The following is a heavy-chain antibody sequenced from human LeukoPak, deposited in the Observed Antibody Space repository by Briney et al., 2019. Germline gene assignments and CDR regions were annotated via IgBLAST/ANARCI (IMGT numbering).Heavy chain of an antibody. Sequence: SETLSLTCTVSGGSISSYYWSWIRQPPGKGLEWIGYFYYSGSTNYNPSLKSRVTISVDTSNNQFSLKLSSVTAADTAVYYCARDRSYNWFDPWGQGTLVTVSP. J-gene: IGHJ5*02. CDR3: ARDRSYNWFDP. CDR1: GGSISSYY. D-gene: IGHD1-26*01. V-gene: IGHV4-59*01. CDR2: FYYSGST.